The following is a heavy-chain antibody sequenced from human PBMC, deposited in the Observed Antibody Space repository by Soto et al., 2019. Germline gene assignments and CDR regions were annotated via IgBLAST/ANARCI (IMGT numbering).Heavy chain of an antibody. J-gene: IGHJ6*02. Sequence: GGSLRLSCAASGFTFSSYSMNWVRQAPGKGLEWVSYISSSSSTIYYADSVKGRFTISRDNAKNSLYLQMNSLRDEDTAVYYCARDPFRPYSSGWLDVWGQGTTVTSP. CDR1: GFTFSSYS. V-gene: IGHV3-48*02. CDR3: ARDPFRPYSSGWLDV. D-gene: IGHD6-19*01. CDR2: ISSSSSTI.